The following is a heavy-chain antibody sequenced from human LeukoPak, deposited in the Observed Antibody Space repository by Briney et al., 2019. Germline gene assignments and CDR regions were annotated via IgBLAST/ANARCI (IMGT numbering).Heavy chain of an antibody. CDR1: GFTFTSYS. Sequence: PGGSLRLSCAASGFTFTSYSMNWVRKAPGKGLEWVSTISGGGGSTYYADSVRGRFTISRDNSKNTLYLQMNSLRAEDTAIYYCAKTGLKVPRSYFDYWGQGALVTVSS. J-gene: IGHJ4*02. V-gene: IGHV3-23*01. CDR2: ISGGGGST. CDR3: AKTGLKVPRSYFDY. D-gene: IGHD3-10*01.